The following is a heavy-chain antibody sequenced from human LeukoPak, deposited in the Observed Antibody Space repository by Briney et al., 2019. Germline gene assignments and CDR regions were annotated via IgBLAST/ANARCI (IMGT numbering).Heavy chain of an antibody. CDR1: GGSISSYY. D-gene: IGHD7-27*01. J-gene: IGHJ3*02. CDR2: IYYSGST. Sequence: SSETLSLTCTVSGGSISSYYWNRIRQPPGKGLEWIGYIYYSGSTNYNPSLKSRVTISIGTSKNQFSLKLNSVTAADTAVYYCARLTGDPDAFDIWGQGTMVTVSS. V-gene: IGHV4-59*08. CDR3: ARLTGDPDAFDI.